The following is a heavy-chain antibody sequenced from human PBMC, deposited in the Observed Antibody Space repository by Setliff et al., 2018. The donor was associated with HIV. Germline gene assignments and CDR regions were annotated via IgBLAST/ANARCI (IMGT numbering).Heavy chain of an antibody. Sequence: LSLTCGVYGGSFSGDYWSWIRQPPGKGLEWIGEIHHSGSTKYNPSLQSRVTILVDTSNKQLSLNLGSVTAADTAVYFCARHGGHPFDSWGQGTLVAVSS. CDR2: IHHSGST. D-gene: IGHD2-15*01. J-gene: IGHJ4*02. CDR3: ARHGGHPFDS. V-gene: IGHV4-34*01. CDR1: GGSFSGDY.